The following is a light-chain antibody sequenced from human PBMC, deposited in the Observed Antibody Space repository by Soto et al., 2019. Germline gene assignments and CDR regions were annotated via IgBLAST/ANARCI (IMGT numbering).Light chain of an antibody. CDR2: VAS. CDR3: QQFNNWPWT. Sequence: EIVFTQSPGTLSLSPGARATISCRASQSVSSDLAWYQQKPGQAPRLLIYVASTRATGIPARFSGSGSGTEFTLTIRSLQSEELAVYDCQQFNNWPWTFGQGTKGDIK. V-gene: IGKV3-15*01. J-gene: IGKJ1*01. CDR1: QSVSSD.